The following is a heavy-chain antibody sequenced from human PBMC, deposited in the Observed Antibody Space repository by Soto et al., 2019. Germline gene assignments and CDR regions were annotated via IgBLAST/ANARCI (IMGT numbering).Heavy chain of an antibody. Sequence: EVQLVESGGGLVQPGGSLRLSCVASGFTFSIYDMHWVRQATGKGLEWVSAIGIAGETYYSGSVKGRFTISRENVKNSLYLQMNSLRAEDTAIYYCVREWVDAYGSHPPLGLDVWGQGTTVTVSS. CDR1: GFTFSIYD. J-gene: IGHJ6*02. D-gene: IGHD1-26*01. V-gene: IGHV3-13*01. CDR3: VREWVDAYGSHPPLGLDV. CDR2: IGIAGET.